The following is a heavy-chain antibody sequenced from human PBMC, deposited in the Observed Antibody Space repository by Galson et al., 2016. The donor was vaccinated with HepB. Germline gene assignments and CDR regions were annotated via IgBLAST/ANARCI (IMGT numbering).Heavy chain of an antibody. J-gene: IGHJ5*02. V-gene: IGHV1-69*06. CDR3: ARVWGQLLTGRGWFDP. D-gene: IGHD3-9*01. Sequence: SVKVSCKGSGGTFNNYAISWVRQAPGRGLEWMGGIIPSFGTADYAQKFQGRVTITANKSTSTVYMEIHSLSHEDTAVYYCARVWGQLLTGRGWFDPWGQGTPVTVSS. CDR1: GGTFNNYA. CDR2: IIPSFGTA.